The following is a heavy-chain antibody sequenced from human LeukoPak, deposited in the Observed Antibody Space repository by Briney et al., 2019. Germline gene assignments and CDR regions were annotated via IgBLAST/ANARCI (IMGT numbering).Heavy chain of an antibody. V-gene: IGHV3-33*01. D-gene: IGHD6-19*01. CDR2: IWYDGSNK. CDR1: GFTFSSYG. CDR3: ARDHSGWALDY. J-gene: IGHJ4*02. Sequence: GGSLRLSCAASGFTFSSYGMHWVRQAPGKGLEWVAVIWYDGSNKYYADSVKGRFTISRDNSKNTLYLQMNSLRAEDTAVYYCARDHSGWALDYWGQGTLVTVSS.